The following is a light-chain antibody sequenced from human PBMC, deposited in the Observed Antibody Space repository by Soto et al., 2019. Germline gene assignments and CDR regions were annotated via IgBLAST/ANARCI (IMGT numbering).Light chain of an antibody. Sequence: QSALTQPPSASGSPGQSVTISCTGTSSDVGGYDSVSWYQQHPNKAPKLMIYEVTKRPSGVPDRFSGSKSGSTASLTVSGLQAEDEADYYCSSYGGSNNLIFGGGTKLTVL. V-gene: IGLV2-8*01. J-gene: IGLJ2*01. CDR1: SSDVGGYDS. CDR3: SSYGGSNNLI. CDR2: EVT.